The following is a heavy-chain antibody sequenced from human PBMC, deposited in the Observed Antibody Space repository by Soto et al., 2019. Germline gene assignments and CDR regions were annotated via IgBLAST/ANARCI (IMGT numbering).Heavy chain of an antibody. J-gene: IGHJ4*02. CDR1: GFSLSTRGVG. CDR2: ISGDEDK. Sequence: GPTRVNPTQTLTLTCTFSGFSLSTRGVGVGWIRQPPGQALEGLALISGDEDKRYSPSLSSRVTISKDTSKNQFLLTKTNMDPVDTATYYCAHSGLQTGDYEYRGQGTLVIVST. CDR3: AHSGLQTGDYEY. V-gene: IGHV2-5*02. D-gene: IGHD1-1*01.